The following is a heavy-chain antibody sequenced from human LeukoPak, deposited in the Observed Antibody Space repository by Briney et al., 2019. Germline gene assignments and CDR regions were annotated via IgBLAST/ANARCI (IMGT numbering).Heavy chain of an antibody. V-gene: IGHV2-5*02. CDR3: AHIRDYYTSRDAFDI. D-gene: IGHD3-10*01. CDR1: GFSLSTSGVG. J-gene: IGHJ3*02. Sequence: SGPTLVNPTQTLTLTCSFSGFSLSTSGVGVGWIRQPPGKALEWLSLIYWDDDKRYSPSLKSRLTITKDNSKNPVVLTMTNMDPVDTATYYCAHIRDYYTSRDAFDIWGRGTMVTVSS. CDR2: IYWDDDK.